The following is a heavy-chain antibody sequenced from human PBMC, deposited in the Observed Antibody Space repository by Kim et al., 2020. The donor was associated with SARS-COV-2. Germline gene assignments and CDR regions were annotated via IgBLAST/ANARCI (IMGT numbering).Heavy chain of an antibody. V-gene: IGHV3-48*02. J-gene: IGHJ6*02. Sequence: IYYADSVKGRFTISRDNAKNSLYLQMNSLRDEDTAVYYCARDGNRGYGMDVWGQGTTVTVSS. CDR3: ARDGNRGYGMDV. D-gene: IGHD7-27*01. CDR2: I.